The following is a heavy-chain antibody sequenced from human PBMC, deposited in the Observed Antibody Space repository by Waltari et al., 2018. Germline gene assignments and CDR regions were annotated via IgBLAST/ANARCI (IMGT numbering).Heavy chain of an antibody. V-gene: IGHV3-23*01. J-gene: IGHJ4*02. CDR1: GFTFSSYA. CDR2: IPGDGGST. Sequence: VQVLESGGGLVQPGGSLRLSCAASGFTFSSYAITWVRQAPGKVLGWGSAIPGDGGSTYYADSVKGRFTISRDNSKNTVYLQMNSLRAEDTAIYYCAKDRQGVWDYWGQGTLVTVSS. D-gene: IGHD2-8*01. CDR3: AKDRQGVWDY.